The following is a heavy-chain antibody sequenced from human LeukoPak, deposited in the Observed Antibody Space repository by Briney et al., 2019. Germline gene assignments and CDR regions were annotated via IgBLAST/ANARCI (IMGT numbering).Heavy chain of an antibody. CDR2: ISAYNGNT. CDR1: GYTFTSYG. J-gene: IGHJ6*04. CDR3: ARDPRGQQLVPLGMDV. Sequence: GASVKVSCKASGYTFTSYGISWVRQAPGQGLEWVGWISAYNGNTNYAQKLQGRVTMTTDTSTSTAYMELRSLRSDDTAVYYCARDPRGQQLVPLGMDVWGKGTTVTVSS. V-gene: IGHV1-18*04. D-gene: IGHD6-13*01.